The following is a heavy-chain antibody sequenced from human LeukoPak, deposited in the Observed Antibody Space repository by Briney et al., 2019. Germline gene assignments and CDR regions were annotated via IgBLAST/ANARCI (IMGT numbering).Heavy chain of an antibody. J-gene: IGHJ5*02. D-gene: IGHD3-16*02. CDR1: GDSISKSNYY. Sequence: SETLSLTCTVSGDSISKSNYYWGWIRQPPGKDLECIGTIYYSGRTYYNPSLTSRVTLSVDTSKNQFSLKLNSVTAADTAVYYCARRSVWGSYRYKGFDPWGQGTLVTVSS. V-gene: IGHV4-39*07. CDR3: ARRSVWGSYRYKGFDP. CDR2: IYYSGRT.